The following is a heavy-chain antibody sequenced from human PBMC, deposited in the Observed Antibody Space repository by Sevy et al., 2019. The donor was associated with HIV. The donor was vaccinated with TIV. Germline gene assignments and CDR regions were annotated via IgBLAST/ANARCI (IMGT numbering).Heavy chain of an antibody. CDR2: IMQDGSDK. V-gene: IGHV3-7*01. Sequence: GGSLRLSCATSGFTFSSHWMSWVRQAPGKGLEWVANIMQDGSDKYYLDSVKGRFTISRDNAKNSLSLQMNSLRAEDTAVYYCARYTGGIGMDVWGQGTTVTVSS. CDR1: GFTFSSHW. CDR3: ARYTGGIGMDV. D-gene: IGHD6-13*01. J-gene: IGHJ6*02.